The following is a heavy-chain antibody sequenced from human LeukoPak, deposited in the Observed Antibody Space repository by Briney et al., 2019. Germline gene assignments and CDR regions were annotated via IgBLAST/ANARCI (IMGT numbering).Heavy chain of an antibody. CDR1: GGSISPYY. J-gene: IGHJ4*02. D-gene: IGHD3-10*01. Sequence: PSGTLSLICTVSGGSISPYYWSWIRRPPGEGLEWIGYVYYTGSANYNPSLKSRVTISVDTSKTQFSLKLGSVTAADTAVYYCARHEKLGQFDYWGQGTLVTVSS. CDR3: ARHEKLGQFDY. V-gene: IGHV4-59*08. CDR2: VYYTGSA.